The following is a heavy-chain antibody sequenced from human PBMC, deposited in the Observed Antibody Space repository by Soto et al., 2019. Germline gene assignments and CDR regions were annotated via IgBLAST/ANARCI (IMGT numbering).Heavy chain of an antibody. CDR1: GFTFSSYD. Sequence: QVQLVESGGGVVQPGRSLRLSCAASGFTFSSYDMHWVRQAPGKGLEWVAVIWYDASNKYYADSVKVRFTISRDYSKNTLYLQMNSLRAEDTAVYYCARDCAGYSSGWYQRGGFDYWGQGTLVTVST. CDR2: IWYDASNK. V-gene: IGHV3-33*01. D-gene: IGHD6-19*01. J-gene: IGHJ4*02. CDR3: ARDCAGYSSGWYQRGGFDY.